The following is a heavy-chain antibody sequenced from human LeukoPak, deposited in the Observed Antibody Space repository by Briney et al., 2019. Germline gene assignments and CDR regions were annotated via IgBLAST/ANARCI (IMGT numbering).Heavy chain of an antibody. Sequence: SETLSLTCTVSGGSISSYYWSWIRQPPGKGLEWIGYIYYSGSTNYNLSLKSRVTISVDTSKNQFSLKLSSVTAADTAVYYCAAATYYYDSSLDYWGQGTLVTVSS. CDR2: IYYSGST. CDR1: GGSISSYY. CDR3: AAATYYYDSSLDY. V-gene: IGHV4-59*08. D-gene: IGHD3-22*01. J-gene: IGHJ4*02.